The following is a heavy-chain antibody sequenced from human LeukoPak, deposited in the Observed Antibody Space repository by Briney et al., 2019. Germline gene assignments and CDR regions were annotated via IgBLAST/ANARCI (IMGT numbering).Heavy chain of an antibody. J-gene: IGHJ3*02. D-gene: IGHD3-10*01. Sequence: GGSLRLSCAASGFTFSSYGMHWVRQAPGKGLEWVAFIRYDGSNKYYADSVKGRFTISRDNSKNTLYLQMKSLRAEDTAVYYCARGKGRAFDIWGQGTMVTVSS. CDR3: ARGKGRAFDI. CDR2: IRYDGSNK. CDR1: GFTFSSYG. V-gene: IGHV3-30*02.